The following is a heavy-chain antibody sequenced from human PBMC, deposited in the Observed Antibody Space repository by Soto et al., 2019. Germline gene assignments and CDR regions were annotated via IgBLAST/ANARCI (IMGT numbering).Heavy chain of an antibody. CDR2: ISYDGSNK. Sequence: GGSLRLSCAASGFTFSSYGMHWVRQAPGKGLEWVAVISYDGSNKYYADSVKGRFTISRDNSKNTLYLQMNSLRAEDTAVYYCAKAAVRGDPPHDAFDIWGQGTMVTVSS. CDR3: AKAAVRGDPPHDAFDI. D-gene: IGHD6-13*01. CDR1: GFTFSSYG. J-gene: IGHJ3*02. V-gene: IGHV3-30*18.